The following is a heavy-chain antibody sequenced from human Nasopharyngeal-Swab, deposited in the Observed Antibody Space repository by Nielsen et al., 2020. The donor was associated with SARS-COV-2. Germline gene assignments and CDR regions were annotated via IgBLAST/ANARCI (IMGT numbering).Heavy chain of an antibody. Sequence: GGSLRLSCKPSGSPLAPYALTWVRQAPGRGLEWLGFIATNTYGGTAKYAASVRDRFSISRDDSRNVAYLQMDRLTLDDTALYHCVRGQKAFDVWGQGAMVTVSS. J-gene: IGHJ3*01. CDR1: GSPLAPYA. CDR3: VRGQKAFDV. CDR2: IATNTYGGTA. V-gene: IGHV3-49*04.